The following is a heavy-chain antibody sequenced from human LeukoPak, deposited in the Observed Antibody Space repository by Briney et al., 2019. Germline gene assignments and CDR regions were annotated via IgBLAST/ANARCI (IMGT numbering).Heavy chain of an antibody. CDR1: GFTFTGYY. J-gene: IGHJ4*02. V-gene: IGHV1-2*02. Sequence: ASVKVSCKASGFTFTGYYMHWVRQAPGQGLEWMGWINPNSGGTNYAQKFQGRVTMTRDTSISTAYMELSRLRSDDTAVYYCARDTYGDYPLDYWGQGTLVTVSS. CDR3: ARDTYGDYPLDY. D-gene: IGHD4-17*01. CDR2: INPNSGGT.